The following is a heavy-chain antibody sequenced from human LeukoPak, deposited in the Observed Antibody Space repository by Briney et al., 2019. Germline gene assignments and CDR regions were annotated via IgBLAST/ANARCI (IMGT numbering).Heavy chain of an antibody. CDR3: AREREHSFDY. J-gene: IGHJ4*02. Sequence: TSQTLSLTCAISGDSVSSSSVAWNWIRQTPSRGPEWLGRTYYRSQWYVESAVSVRGRISINADTSKNQFSLQLNSVSPEDTAVYYCAREREHSFDYWGQGTLVTVSS. CDR1: GDSVSSSSVA. CDR2: TYYRSQWYV. V-gene: IGHV6-1*01. D-gene: IGHD1/OR15-1a*01.